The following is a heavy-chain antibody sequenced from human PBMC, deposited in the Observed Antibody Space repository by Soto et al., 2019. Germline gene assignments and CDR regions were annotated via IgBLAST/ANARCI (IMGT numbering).Heavy chain of an antibody. J-gene: IGHJ5*02. D-gene: IGHD4-17*01. V-gene: IGHV3-11*01. CDR3: VRDDDYGGTNNWFDP. CDR2: ISSSGNSI. Sequence: QEQLVESGGGVVKPGGSLRLSCTASGFSFSDYYMSWIRQAPGKGLECIAYISSSGNSIYYADSVKGRFTVSRDNAKNSLYQHMNSLTAEDTAMYYCVRDDDYGGTNNWFDPWGQGTLVTVSS. CDR1: GFSFSDYY.